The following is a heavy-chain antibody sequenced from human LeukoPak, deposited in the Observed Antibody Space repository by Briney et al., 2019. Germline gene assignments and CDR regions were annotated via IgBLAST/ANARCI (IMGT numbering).Heavy chain of an antibody. D-gene: IGHD4-17*01. V-gene: IGHV3-48*01. CDR3: ARDRLHYGEYEKTFDY. J-gene: IGHJ4*02. CDR1: GFTFSSYS. CDR2: ITFSSSII. Sequence: GGSLRLSCAASGFTFSSYSMNWVRQAPGKGLEWVSYITFSSSIIYYADSVRGRFTISRDNAKNSLYLQMNSLRAEDTAVYYCARDRLHYGEYEKTFDYWGQGTLVTVSS.